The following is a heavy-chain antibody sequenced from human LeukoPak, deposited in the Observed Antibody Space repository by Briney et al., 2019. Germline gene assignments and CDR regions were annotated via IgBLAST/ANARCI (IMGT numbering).Heavy chain of an antibody. CDR2: INPSGGST. CDR3: ARELTELLTGYYFDY. V-gene: IGHV1-46*01. Sequence: ASVKVSCKASGYTFTVYYIHWLRQAPGQGLEWMGIINPSGGSTSYAQKFQGRVTMTRDMSTSTVYMELSSLRSEDTAVYYCARELTELLTGYYFDYWGQGTLVTVSS. D-gene: IGHD3-9*01. J-gene: IGHJ4*02. CDR1: GYTFTVYY.